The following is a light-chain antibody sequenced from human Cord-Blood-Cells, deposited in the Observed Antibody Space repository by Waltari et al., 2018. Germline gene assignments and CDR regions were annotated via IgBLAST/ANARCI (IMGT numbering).Light chain of an antibody. Sequence: SALPQPASVSGSPGQSITIPCTGTSRDVGSYNLVSWYQQHPGKAPKLMIYEGSKRPSGVSNRFSGSKSGNTASLTISGLQAEDEADYYCCSYAGSSTVFGGGTKLTVL. CDR3: CSYAGSSTV. J-gene: IGLJ3*02. CDR2: EGS. V-gene: IGLV2-23*01. CDR1: SRDVGSYNL.